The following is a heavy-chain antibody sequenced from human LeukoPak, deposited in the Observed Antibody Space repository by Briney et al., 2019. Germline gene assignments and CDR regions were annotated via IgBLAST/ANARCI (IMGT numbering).Heavy chain of an antibody. J-gene: IGHJ5*02. D-gene: IGHD6-19*01. Sequence: SGGSLRLSCAASGFTFSSYGMSWVRQAPGKGLEWVSAISGSGGSTYYADSVKGRFTISRDNSKNTLYLQMNSLRAEDTAVYYCAKVGAVAGTGGWFDPWGQGTLVTVSS. CDR1: GFTFSSYG. V-gene: IGHV3-23*01. CDR2: ISGSGGST. CDR3: AKVGAVAGTGGWFDP.